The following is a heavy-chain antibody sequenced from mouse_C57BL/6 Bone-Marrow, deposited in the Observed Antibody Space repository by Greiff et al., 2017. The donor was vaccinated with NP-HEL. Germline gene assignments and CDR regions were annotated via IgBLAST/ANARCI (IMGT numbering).Heavy chain of an antibody. V-gene: IGHV1-81*01. CDR1: GYTFTSYG. J-gene: IGHJ1*03. D-gene: IGHD1-1*01. CDR3: ARYVLYYGSSSWYFDV. CDR2: IYPRSGNT. Sequence: VKLMESGAELARPGASVKLSCKASGYTFTSYGISWVKQRTGQGLEWIGEIYPRSGNTYYNEKFKGKATLTADKSSSTAYMELRSLTSEDSAVYFCARYVLYYGSSSWYFDVWGTGTTVTVSS.